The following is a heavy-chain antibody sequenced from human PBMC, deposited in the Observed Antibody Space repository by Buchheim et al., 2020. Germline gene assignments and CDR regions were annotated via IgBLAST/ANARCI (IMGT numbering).Heavy chain of an antibody. CDR2: IYYSVST. Sequence: QVQLQESGPGLVKPSETLSLTCTVSGGSISSYYWSWIRQPPGKGLEWIGYIYYSVSTKYNPSLKSRVTISVEQSKNQLHLKLSSVTAADTAVYYCARSTTGDYIWGSYRSLYYFDYWGQGTL. CDR3: ARSTTGDYIWGSYRSLYYFDY. D-gene: IGHD3-16*02. CDR1: GGSISSYY. V-gene: IGHV4-59*01. J-gene: IGHJ4*02.